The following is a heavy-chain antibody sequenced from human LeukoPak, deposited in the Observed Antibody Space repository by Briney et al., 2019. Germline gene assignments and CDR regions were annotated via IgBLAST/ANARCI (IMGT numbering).Heavy chain of an antibody. D-gene: IGHD6-6*01. CDR3: ARSSYSSSSSV. Sequence: GGSLRLSCAGSGFIFNNYAMHWVRHPPGKGLEWVSGISWNSGSIDYADSVKGRFTISRDNAKNSLYLQINSLRAEDTAVYYCARSSYSSSSSVWGQGTMVTVSS. CDR1: GFIFNNYA. CDR2: ISWNSGSI. J-gene: IGHJ3*01. V-gene: IGHV3-9*01.